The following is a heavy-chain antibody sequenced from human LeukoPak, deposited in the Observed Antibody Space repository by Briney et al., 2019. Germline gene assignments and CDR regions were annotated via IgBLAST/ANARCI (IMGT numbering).Heavy chain of an antibody. D-gene: IGHD6-13*01. V-gene: IGHV3-66*01. CDR2: IYSGGST. CDR3: AMARRIAAAGTLDY. J-gene: IGHJ4*02. Sequence: PGGSLRLSCAASGFTVSSNYMSWVRQAPGKGLEWVSVIYSGGSTYYADSVKGRFTISRDNSKNTLYLQMNSLRAEDTAVYYCAMARRIAAAGTLDYWGQGTLVTVSS. CDR1: GFTVSSNY.